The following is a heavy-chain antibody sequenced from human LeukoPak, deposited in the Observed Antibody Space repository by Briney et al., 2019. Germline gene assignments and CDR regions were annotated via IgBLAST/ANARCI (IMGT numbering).Heavy chain of an antibody. J-gene: IGHJ4*02. CDR2: INPSGGST. Sequence: ASVKVSCKASGYTFTSYCMHWVRQAPGQGLEWMGIINPSGGSTSYAQKFQGRVTMTRDTSTSTVYMELSSLRSEDTAVYYCAREGSSGWTFDYWGQGTLVTVSS. CDR1: GYTFTSYC. V-gene: IGHV1-46*01. CDR3: AREGSSGWTFDY. D-gene: IGHD6-19*01.